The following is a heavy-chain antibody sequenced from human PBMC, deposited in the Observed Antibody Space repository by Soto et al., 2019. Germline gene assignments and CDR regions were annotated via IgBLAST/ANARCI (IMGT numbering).Heavy chain of an antibody. D-gene: IGHD3-3*01. J-gene: IGHJ5*02. CDR3: AREPNAPKRFLEWS. Sequence: TSETLSLTCTVSGGSISSGGYYWSWIRQHPGKGLEWIGYIYYSGSTYYNPSLKSRVTISVDTSKNQFSLKLSSVTAADTAVYYCAREPNAPKRFLEWSWGQGTLVTVSS. V-gene: IGHV4-31*03. CDR1: GGSISSGGYY. CDR2: IYYSGST.